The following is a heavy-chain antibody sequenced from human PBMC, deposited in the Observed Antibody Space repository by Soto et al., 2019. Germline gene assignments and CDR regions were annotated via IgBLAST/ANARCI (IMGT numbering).Heavy chain of an antibody. Sequence: SVKVSCKASGGTFSSYAISWVRQAPGQGLEWMGGIIPIFGTANYAQKFQGRVTITADESTSTAYMELSSLRSGDTAVYYCARDLGGIAVAGSSYYYGMDVWGQGTTVTVSS. CDR1: GGTFSSYA. CDR2: IIPIFGTA. CDR3: ARDLGGIAVAGSSYYYGMDV. V-gene: IGHV1-69*13. J-gene: IGHJ6*02. D-gene: IGHD6-19*01.